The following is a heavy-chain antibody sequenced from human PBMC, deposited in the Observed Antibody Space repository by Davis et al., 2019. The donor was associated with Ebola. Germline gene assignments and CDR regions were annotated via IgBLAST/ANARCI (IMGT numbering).Heavy chain of an antibody. D-gene: IGHD5-18*01. Sequence: GESPKTPCAVPGFAFSNAWMNWVRQAPGKGPEWVGRIKRKADGGTIDHAAPVNGRFTISREDSKNTLYLQMNSLKTEETAVYYCTTVGGYIYGQRDYLGQGALVTVSS. CDR3: TTVGGYIYGQRDY. CDR1: GFAFSNAW. CDR2: IKRKADGGTI. V-gene: IGHV3-15*07. J-gene: IGHJ4*02.